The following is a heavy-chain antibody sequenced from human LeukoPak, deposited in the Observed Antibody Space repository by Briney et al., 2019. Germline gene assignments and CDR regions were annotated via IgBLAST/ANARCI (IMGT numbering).Heavy chain of an antibody. CDR1: GYTFTSYD. D-gene: IGHD2-2*01. CDR2: IESNSGDT. J-gene: IGHJ4*02. V-gene: IGHV1-8*01. Sequence: ASVKVSCKASGYTFTSYDINWVRQAPGQGLEWMAWIESNSGDTNYAQKFQGRVTITTDKSTSTAYMELSSLRSEDTAVYYCASGTTDIVVVPATLRNYYFDYWGQGTLVTVSS. CDR3: ASGTTDIVVVPATLRNYYFDY.